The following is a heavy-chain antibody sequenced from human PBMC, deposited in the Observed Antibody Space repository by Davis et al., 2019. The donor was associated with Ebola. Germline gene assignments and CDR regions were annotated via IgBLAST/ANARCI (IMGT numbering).Heavy chain of an antibody. J-gene: IGHJ4*02. Sequence: PGGSLRLSCTVSGGSISSSSYYWGWIRQPPGKGLEWIGSIYYSGSTYYNPSLKSRVTISVDTSKNQFSLKLSSVTAADTAVYYCASRRGSWFDYWGQGTLVTVSS. CDR1: GGSISSSSYY. CDR2: IYYSGST. D-gene: IGHD6-13*01. CDR3: ASRRGSWFDY. V-gene: IGHV4-39*01.